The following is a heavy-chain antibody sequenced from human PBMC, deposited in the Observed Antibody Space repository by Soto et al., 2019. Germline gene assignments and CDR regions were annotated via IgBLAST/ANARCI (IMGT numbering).Heavy chain of an antibody. V-gene: IGHV3-23*01. J-gene: IGHJ6*02. CDR3: AKEYCSGGSCYSPVGGMDV. CDR1: FFTFSIYA. D-gene: IGHD2-15*01. CDR2: ISGSGGST. Sequence: VSLRLSCSASFFTFSIYAMSWARQAPGKGLEWVSAISGSGGSTYYADSVKGRFTISRDNSKNTLYLQMNSLRAGDTAVYYCAKEYCSGGSCYSPVGGMDVWGQGTTVTVSS.